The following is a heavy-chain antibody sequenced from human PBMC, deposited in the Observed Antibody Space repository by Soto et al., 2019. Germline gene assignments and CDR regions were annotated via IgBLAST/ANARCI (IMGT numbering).Heavy chain of an antibody. CDR1: GDSVSSNSAA. CDR2: TYYRSKWYN. CDR3: ARAIYVDTAMVKDLFAI. Sequence: SQTLSLTCAISGDSVSSNSAAWNWVRQSPSRGLEWLGRTYYRSKWYNDYAVSVKSRITINPDTSKNQFSLQLNSVTPEDTAVYYCARAIYVDTAMVKDLFAIWGQGTMVIVSS. D-gene: IGHD5-18*01. V-gene: IGHV6-1*01. J-gene: IGHJ3*02.